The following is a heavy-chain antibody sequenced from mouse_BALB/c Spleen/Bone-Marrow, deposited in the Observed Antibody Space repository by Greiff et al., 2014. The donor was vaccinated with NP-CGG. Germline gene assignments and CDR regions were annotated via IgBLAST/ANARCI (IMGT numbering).Heavy chain of an antibody. CDR1: GYTFTSYW. CDR2: INPSNGRT. CDR3: ARSGYWYFDV. V-gene: IGHV1S81*02. J-gene: IGHJ1*01. Sequence: VQRVESGAELVKPGASVKLSCKASGYTFTSYWMHWVKQRPGQGLEWIREINPSNGRTNYVEKFKSKATLSGDRSSSTVYMQLSSLTSEDSAVYYCARSGYWYFDVWGAGTTVTVSA. D-gene: IGHD3-1*01.